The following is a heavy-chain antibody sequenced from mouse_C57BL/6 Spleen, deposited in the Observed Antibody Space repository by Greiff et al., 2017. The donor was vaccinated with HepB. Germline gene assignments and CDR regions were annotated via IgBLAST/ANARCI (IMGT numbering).Heavy chain of an antibody. CDR2: ILPGSGST. CDR3: ARKIHYYGSSPDFDY. D-gene: IGHD1-1*01. CDR1: GYTFTGYW. J-gene: IGHJ2*01. V-gene: IGHV1-9*01. Sequence: QVQLKQSGAELMKPGASVKLSCKATGYTFTGYWIEWVKQRPGHGLEWIGEILPGSGSTNYNEKFKGKATFTADTSSNTAYMQLSSLTTEDSAIYYCARKIHYYGSSPDFDYWGQGTTLTVSS.